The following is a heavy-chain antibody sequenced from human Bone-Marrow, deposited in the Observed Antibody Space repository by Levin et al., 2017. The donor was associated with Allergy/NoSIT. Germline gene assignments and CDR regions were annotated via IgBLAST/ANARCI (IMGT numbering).Heavy chain of an antibody. CDR3: ARDRNFKCSSTSCYVAFDI. CDR1: GFTFSSYW. J-gene: IGHJ3*02. V-gene: IGHV3-74*01. D-gene: IGHD2-2*01. CDR2: IKNDGSST. Sequence: GGSLRLSCAASGFTFSSYWKHWVRQAPGKGLVWVSRIKNDGSSTNYGDSVKGRFTISRDNAKNTLYLQMNSLRAEDTAVYYCARDRNFKCSSTSCYVAFDIWGQGTMVTVSS.